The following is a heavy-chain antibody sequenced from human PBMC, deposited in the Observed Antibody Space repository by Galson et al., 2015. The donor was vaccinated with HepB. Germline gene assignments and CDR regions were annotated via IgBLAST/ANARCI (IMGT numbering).Heavy chain of an antibody. CDR1: GFTFSSYA. CDR3: AKLLRVVVVAAIRAAPDY. CDR2: ISGSGGST. Sequence: SLRLSCAASGFTFSSYAMSWVRQAPGKGLEWVSAISGSGGSTYYADSVKGRFTTSRDNSKNTLYLQMNSLRAEDTAVYYCAKLLRVVVVAAIRAAPDYWGQGTLVTVSS. J-gene: IGHJ4*02. D-gene: IGHD2-15*01. V-gene: IGHV3-23*01.